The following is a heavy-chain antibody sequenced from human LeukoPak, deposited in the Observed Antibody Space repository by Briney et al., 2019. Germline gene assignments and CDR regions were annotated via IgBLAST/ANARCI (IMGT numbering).Heavy chain of an antibody. V-gene: IGHV3-20*04. CDR3: ARFAAAGNDY. J-gene: IGHJ4*02. D-gene: IGHD6-13*01. Sequence: GGSLRLSCAASGITFDDYGMSWVRQAPGKGLEWVSGINWNGGSTGYADSVKGRFTISRDNAKNSLYLQMNSLGPEDTALYYCARFAAAGNDYWGQGTRVIVSS. CDR1: GITFDDYG. CDR2: INWNGGST.